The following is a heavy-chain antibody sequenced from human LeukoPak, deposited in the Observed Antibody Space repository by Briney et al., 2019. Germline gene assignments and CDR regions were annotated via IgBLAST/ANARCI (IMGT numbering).Heavy chain of an antibody. V-gene: IGHV5-51*01. Sequence: GESLKISCRGPGYSFTAYWIAWVRQMPGKGLEWMGIIYPGDSGPTYSPSFQGQVTISVDKSINTAYLQWSSLQASDTAMYYCGMSGDRVPLQDDVFDVWGQGTMVTVST. CDR1: GYSFTAYW. CDR3: GMSGDRVPLQDDVFDV. CDR2: IYPGDSGP. D-gene: IGHD1-26*01. J-gene: IGHJ3*01.